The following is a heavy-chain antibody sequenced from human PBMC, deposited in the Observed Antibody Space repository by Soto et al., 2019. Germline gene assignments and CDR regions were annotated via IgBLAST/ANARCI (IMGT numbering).Heavy chain of an antibody. CDR1: GGSISSSSYY. J-gene: IGHJ4*02. Sequence: QLLESGPGLVKPSETLSLTCTVSGGSISSSSYYWGWIRQPPGKGLEWIGSIYYSGSTYYNPSLKSRVTISVDTSKNQFSLKLSSVTAADTAVYYCARRVYCTNGVCYNYLDLWGQGTLVTVSS. CDR2: IYYSGST. CDR3: ARRVYCTNGVCYNYLDL. V-gene: IGHV4-39*01. D-gene: IGHD2-8*01.